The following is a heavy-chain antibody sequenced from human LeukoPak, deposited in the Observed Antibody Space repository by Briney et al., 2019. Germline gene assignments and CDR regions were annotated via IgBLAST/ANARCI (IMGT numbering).Heavy chain of an antibody. CDR1: GYTFTGYY. CDR2: INPNSGGT. Sequence: ASVKVSCKASGYTFTGYYMHWVRQAPGQGLEWMGWINPNSGGTNYAQKFRGRVTMTRDTSISTAYMELSRLRSDDTAVYYCARVGYGDYVRFDPWGQGTLVTVSS. CDR3: ARVGYGDYVRFDP. V-gene: IGHV1-2*02. J-gene: IGHJ5*02. D-gene: IGHD4-17*01.